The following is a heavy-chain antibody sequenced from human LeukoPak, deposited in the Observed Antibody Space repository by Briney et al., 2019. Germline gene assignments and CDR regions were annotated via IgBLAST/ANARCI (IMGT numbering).Heavy chain of an antibody. CDR2: VYYSGST. CDR3: ARGHTIFGVFINNWFDP. V-gene: IGHV4-59*08. J-gene: IGHJ5*02. CDR1: GGSMRSYY. Sequence: SETLSLTCTVSGGSMRSYYWSWIRQPPGKGPEWIGYVYYSGSTKYNPSLKSRVTISIDTSRNQFSLKLSSVTAADTAVYYCARGHTIFGVFINNWFDPWAREYWSPSPQ. D-gene: IGHD3-3*01.